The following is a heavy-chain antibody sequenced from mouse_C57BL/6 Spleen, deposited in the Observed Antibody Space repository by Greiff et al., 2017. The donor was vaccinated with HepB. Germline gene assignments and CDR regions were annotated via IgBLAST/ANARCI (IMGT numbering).Heavy chain of an antibody. CDR2: IYPGSGNT. CDR1: GYTFTDYY. J-gene: IGHJ4*01. D-gene: IGHD1-1*01. CDR3: AREGAVVDYYAMDY. Sequence: VQLQQSGAELVRPGASVKLSCKASGYTFTDYYINWVKQRPGQGLEWIARIYPGSGNTYYNEKFKGKATLTAEKSSSTAYMQLSSLTSEDSAVYFCAREGAVVDYYAMDYWGQGTSVTVSS. V-gene: IGHV1-76*01.